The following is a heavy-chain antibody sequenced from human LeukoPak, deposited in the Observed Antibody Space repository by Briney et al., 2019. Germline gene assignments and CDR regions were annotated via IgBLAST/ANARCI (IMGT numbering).Heavy chain of an antibody. CDR3: ARVSGVGDFWSGYFDY. D-gene: IGHD3-3*01. CDR2: ISSSSSYI. V-gene: IGHV3-21*01. Sequence: GGSLRLSCAASGFTFSNAWMNWVRQAPGKGLEWVSSISSSSSYIYYADSVKGRFTISRDNAKNSLYLQMNSLRAEDTAVYYCARVSGVGDFWSGYFDYWGRGTLVTVSS. J-gene: IGHJ4*02. CDR1: GFTFSNAW.